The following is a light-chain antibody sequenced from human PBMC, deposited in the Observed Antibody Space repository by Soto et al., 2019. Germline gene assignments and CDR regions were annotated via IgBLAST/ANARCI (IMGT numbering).Light chain of an antibody. CDR2: DDD. V-gene: IGLV3-21*02. CDR3: QVWAGSSARV. CDR1: NIGSKI. J-gene: IGLJ2*01. Sequence: SYELTQPPSVSVVPGQSARLTCGGDNIGSKIVHWYQQRPGQAPVLVVYDDDDRPSGIPERFSGSNSGSTATLTISRVEAGDEADYYCQVWAGSSARVFGGGTKLTVL.